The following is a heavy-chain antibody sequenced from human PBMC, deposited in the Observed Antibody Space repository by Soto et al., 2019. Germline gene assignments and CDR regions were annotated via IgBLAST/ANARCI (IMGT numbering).Heavy chain of an antibody. D-gene: IGHD6-13*01. V-gene: IGHV5-51*01. CDR3: ACLAAAGNAFLDS. Sequence: GESLKISCKGSGYSFTNYWIGWVRQMPGRGLEWMGIIYPSDSDTRYSPSFQGQVTISTDKSIGTAYLQWSSLKASDTAIYYCACLAAAGNAFLDSWGQGTLVTVSS. J-gene: IGHJ4*02. CDR1: GYSFTNYW. CDR2: IYPSDSDT.